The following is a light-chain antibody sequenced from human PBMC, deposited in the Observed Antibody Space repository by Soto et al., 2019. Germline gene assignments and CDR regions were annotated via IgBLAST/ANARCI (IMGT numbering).Light chain of an antibody. CDR3: QQYVSSPST. Sequence: EIVMTQSPATLSVSPGERATLSCRASRGISSNLAWYQQKPGQAPRLLIYDASTRATGIPARFSGSGSGTDVTLTISRLEPEDSAVYYCQQYVSSPSTFGQGTKVDIK. V-gene: IGKV3-15*01. CDR1: RGISSN. J-gene: IGKJ1*01. CDR2: DAS.